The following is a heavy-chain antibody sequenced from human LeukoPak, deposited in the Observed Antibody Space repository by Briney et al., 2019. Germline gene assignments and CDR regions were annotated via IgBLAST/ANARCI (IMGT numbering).Heavy chain of an antibody. Sequence: GRSLRLSCAASGFAFSSYAMHWVRQAPGKGLEWVAVISYDGSNKYYADSVKGRFTISRGNSKNTLYLQMNSLRAEDTAVYYCARSLDNWNYDGEIYWGQGTLVTVSS. CDR3: ARSLDNWNYDGEIY. V-gene: IGHV3-30*01. CDR1: GFAFSSYA. D-gene: IGHD1-7*01. CDR2: ISYDGSNK. J-gene: IGHJ4*02.